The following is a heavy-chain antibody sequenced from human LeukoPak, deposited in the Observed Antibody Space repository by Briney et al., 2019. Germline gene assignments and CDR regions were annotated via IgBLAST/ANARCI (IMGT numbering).Heavy chain of an antibody. J-gene: IGHJ4*02. CDR2: IWNDGSDK. CDR1: GFTFSSCG. CDR3: ARDQIYTYGTTAPLDF. V-gene: IGHV3-33*01. Sequence: GGSLRLSCAASGFTFSSCGMHWVRQAPGKGLEWVAIIWNDGSDKYYADSVMSRFSISRDNSKNTLYLQMNSLRAEDTAVYYCARDQIYTYGTTAPLDFWGQGTLVTVSS. D-gene: IGHD5-18*01.